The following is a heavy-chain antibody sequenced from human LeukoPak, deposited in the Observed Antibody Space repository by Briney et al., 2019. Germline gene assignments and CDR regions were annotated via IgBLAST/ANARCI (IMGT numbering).Heavy chain of an antibody. J-gene: IGHJ4*02. CDR2: IYYSGST. Sequence: SETQSLTCTVSGGSISSGDYYWSWIRQPPGKGLEWIGYIYYSGSTYYNPSLKSRVTISVDTSKNQFSLKLSSVTAADTAVYYCATFGYYYDSSGNFDYWGQGTLVTVSS. V-gene: IGHV4-30-4*01. D-gene: IGHD3-22*01. CDR3: ATFGYYYDSSGNFDY. CDR1: GGSISSGDYY.